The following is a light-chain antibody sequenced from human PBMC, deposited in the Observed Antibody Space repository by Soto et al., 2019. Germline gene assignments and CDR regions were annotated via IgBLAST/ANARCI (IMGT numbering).Light chain of an antibody. Sequence: DIQMTQSPSYLCASVGDRVHITCQASQHISEYLNWYQYKPGKAPKLLITDASNLKTGVPSRFSGSGSGTEYTFTINSLQPEDIATYYCQQYENFPLTFGGGTKVDIK. CDR3: QQYENFPLT. CDR2: DAS. J-gene: IGKJ4*01. V-gene: IGKV1-33*01. CDR1: QHISEY.